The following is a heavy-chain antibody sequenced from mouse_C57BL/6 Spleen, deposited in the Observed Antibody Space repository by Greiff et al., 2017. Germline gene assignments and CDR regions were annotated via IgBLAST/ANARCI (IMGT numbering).Heavy chain of an antibody. Sequence: VQLQQSGAELARPGASVKMSCKASGYTFTSYTMHWVKQRPGQGLAWIGYINPSSGYTKYNQKCKDKTTLTADTSSSTAYMQLSSLTSEGAAVCYCARGGWYYFDCWGQGTTLTVSS. CDR1: GYTFTSYT. CDR2: INPSSGYT. CDR3: ARGGWYYFDC. V-gene: IGHV1-4*01. D-gene: IGHD3-3*01. J-gene: IGHJ2*01.